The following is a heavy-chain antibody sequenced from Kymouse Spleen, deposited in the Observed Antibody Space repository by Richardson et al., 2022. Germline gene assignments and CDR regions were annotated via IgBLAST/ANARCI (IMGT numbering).Heavy chain of an antibody. CDR2: INTNTGNP. CDR1: GYTFTSYA. Sequence: QVQLVQSGSELKKPGASVKVSCKASGYTFTSYAMNWVRQAPGQGLEWMGWINTNTGNPTYAQGFTGRFVFSLDTSVSTAYLQICSLKAEDTAVYYCARYSSSWYYYYYYGMDVWGQGTTVTVSS. V-gene: IGHV7-4-1*01. D-gene: IGHD6-13*01. CDR3: ARYSSSWYYYYYYGMDV. J-gene: IGHJ6*02.